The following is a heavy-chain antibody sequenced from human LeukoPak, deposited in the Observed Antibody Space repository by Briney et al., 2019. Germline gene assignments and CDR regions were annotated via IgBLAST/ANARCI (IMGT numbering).Heavy chain of an antibody. CDR2: IYSDGST. D-gene: IGHD3-22*01. V-gene: IGHV3-53*01. CDR1: GFTVSSNY. Sequence: GGSLRLSCAASGFTVSSNYMSWVRQAPGKGLEWVSVIYSDGSTHYADSVKGRFTISRDNSKNTLYLQMNSLRAEDTAVYYCAKDYDSSDYYASGHYYGMDVWGQGTTVTVSS. J-gene: IGHJ6*02. CDR3: AKDYDSSDYYASGHYYGMDV.